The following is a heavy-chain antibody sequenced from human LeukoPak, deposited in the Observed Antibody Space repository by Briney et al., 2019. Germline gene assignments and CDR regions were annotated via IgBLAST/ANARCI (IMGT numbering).Heavy chain of an antibody. Sequence: ASVKVSCKVSGYTLTELSMHWVRQAPGKGLEWMGGFDPEDGETIYAQKFQGRVTMTEDTSTDTAYMELSSLRSEDTAVYYCARVLRYCSGGNCYSGGLGYMDVWGKGTTVTISS. CDR2: FDPEDGET. CDR1: GYTLTELS. J-gene: IGHJ6*03. D-gene: IGHD2-15*01. CDR3: ARVLRYCSGGNCYSGGLGYMDV. V-gene: IGHV1-24*01.